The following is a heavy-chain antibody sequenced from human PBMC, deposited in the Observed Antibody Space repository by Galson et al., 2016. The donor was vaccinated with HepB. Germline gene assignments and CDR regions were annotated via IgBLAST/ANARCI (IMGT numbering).Heavy chain of an antibody. CDR3: ARLSRPYGLDV. J-gene: IGHJ6*02. CDR2: INEDGNIK. D-gene: IGHD6-13*01. CDR1: GFTFSGSA. V-gene: IGHV3-7*02. Sequence: SLRLSCAASGFTFSGSAIHWVRQASGKGLEWVANINEDGNIKLYVNSVKGRFTISRDNTRNSVYLEMNSLSGDDTAVYYCARLSRPYGLDVWGHGTTVTVSS.